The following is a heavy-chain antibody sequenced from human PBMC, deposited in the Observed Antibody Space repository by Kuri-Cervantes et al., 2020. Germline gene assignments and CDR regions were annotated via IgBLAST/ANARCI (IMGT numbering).Heavy chain of an antibody. V-gene: IGHV3-11*01. D-gene: IGHD4-23*01. CDR1: GFTFSDYY. CDR3: ARDHFGGNSEWVY. CDR2: ISSSGSTI. Sequence: GESLKISCAASGFTFSDYYMSWIRQAPGKGLEWVPYISSSGSTIYYADSVKGRFTISRDNAKNSLYLQMNSLRAEDTAVYYCARDHFGGNSEWVYWGQGTLVTVSS. J-gene: IGHJ4*02.